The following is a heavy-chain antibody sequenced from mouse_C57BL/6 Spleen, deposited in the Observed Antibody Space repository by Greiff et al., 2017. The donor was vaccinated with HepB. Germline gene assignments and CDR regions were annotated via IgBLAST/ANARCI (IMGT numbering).Heavy chain of an antibody. CDR3: TGYYYGSSLAWFAY. Sequence: LVESGAELVRPGASVTLSCKASGYKFTDYEMHWVKQPPVHGLEWIGAIVPETGGTASNQKFKGKAILTADKSSSTAYMELRSLTSEDSAVYYCTGYYYGSSLAWFAYWGQGTLVTVSA. CDR2: IVPETGGT. V-gene: IGHV1-15*01. CDR1: GYKFTDYE. D-gene: IGHD1-1*01. J-gene: IGHJ3*01.